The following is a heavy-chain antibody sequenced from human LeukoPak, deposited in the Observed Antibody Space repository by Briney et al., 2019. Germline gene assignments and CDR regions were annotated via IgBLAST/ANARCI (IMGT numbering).Heavy chain of an antibody. V-gene: IGHV3-74*01. D-gene: IGHD1-26*01. CDR3: ARVEVGGRYSKLDY. J-gene: IGHJ4*02. Sequence: PGGSLRVSCAASGFTFSSYWMHWVRQAPGKGLVWVSRINEDGSRQTYADSVKGRFTISRDSAKNTLYLQMNSLRAEDTAVYYCARVEVGGRYSKLDYWGQGTLVTVSS. CDR2: INEDGSRQ. CDR1: GFTFSSYW.